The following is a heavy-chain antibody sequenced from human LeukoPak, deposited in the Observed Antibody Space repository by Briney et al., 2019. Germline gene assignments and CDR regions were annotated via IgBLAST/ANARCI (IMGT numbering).Heavy chain of an antibody. J-gene: IGHJ3*02. CDR3: AKAQGLVPGPQDTYYYDSSGYYDAFDI. CDR2: ISWNSGSI. D-gene: IGHD3-22*01. Sequence: PGGSLRLSCAASGFTFGDYAMHWVRQAPGKGLEWVSGISWNSGSIGYADSVEGRFTISRDNAKNSLYLQMNSLRAEDMALYYCAKAQGLVPGPQDTYYYDSSGYYDAFDIWGQGTMVTVSS. CDR1: GFTFGDYA. V-gene: IGHV3-9*03.